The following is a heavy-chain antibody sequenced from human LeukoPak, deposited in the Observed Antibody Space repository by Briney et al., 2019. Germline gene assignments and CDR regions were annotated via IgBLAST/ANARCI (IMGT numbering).Heavy chain of an antibody. Sequence: PSQTLSLTCTVPGDSISSGGYYWSWIRQHPGKGLEWIGYIYYSGSTYYNPSLKSRVTISVDTSKNQFSLKLSSVTAADTAVYYCARDWGSGSPNWFDSWGQGTLVTVSS. V-gene: IGHV4-31*03. D-gene: IGHD6-19*01. CDR2: IYYSGST. CDR3: ARDWGSGSPNWFDS. CDR1: GDSISSGGYY. J-gene: IGHJ5*01.